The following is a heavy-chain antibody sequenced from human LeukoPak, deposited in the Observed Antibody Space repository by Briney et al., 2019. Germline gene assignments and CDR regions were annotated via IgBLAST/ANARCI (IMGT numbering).Heavy chain of an antibody. CDR3: ARENIVVVPAAHEYYFDY. J-gene: IGHJ4*02. CDR2: INPSGGST. D-gene: IGHD2-2*01. CDR1: GYTFTSYY. V-gene: IGHV1-46*01. Sequence: GASVKVFCKASGYTFTSYYMHWVRQAPGQGLEWMGIINPSGGSTSYAQKFKGRVTMTRDTSTSTVYMELSSLRSEDTAVYYCARENIVVVPAAHEYYFDYWGQGTLVTVSS.